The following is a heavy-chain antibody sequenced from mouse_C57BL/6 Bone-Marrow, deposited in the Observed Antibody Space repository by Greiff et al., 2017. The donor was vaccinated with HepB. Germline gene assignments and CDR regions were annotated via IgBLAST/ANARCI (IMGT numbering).Heavy chain of an antibody. CDR1: GYTFTDYY. V-gene: IGHV1-19*01. D-gene: IGHD1-1*01. Sequence: EVQLQQSGPVLVKPGASVKMSCKASGYTFTDYYMNWVKQSHGKSLEWIGVINPYNGGTSYNQKFKGKATLTVDKSSSTAYVELNSLTSEDSAVYYCARKGFYYYGGYFDVWGTGTTVTVSS. CDR3: ARKGFYYYGGYFDV. CDR2: INPYNGGT. J-gene: IGHJ1*03.